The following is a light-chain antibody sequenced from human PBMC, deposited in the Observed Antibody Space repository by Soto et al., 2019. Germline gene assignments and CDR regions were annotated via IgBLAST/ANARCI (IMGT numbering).Light chain of an antibody. CDR2: GAS. Sequence: EIVLTQSPGTQSLSPGERATLSGRVSQSVSSSYLAWYQQKPGQAPRLLICGASTRATGIPDRFSGSGSGTDFTLTISRLEPEDFAVYYCQQYGSSPGTFGQGTKLEIK. CDR3: QQYGSSPGT. V-gene: IGKV3-20*01. CDR1: QSVSSSY. J-gene: IGKJ2*02.